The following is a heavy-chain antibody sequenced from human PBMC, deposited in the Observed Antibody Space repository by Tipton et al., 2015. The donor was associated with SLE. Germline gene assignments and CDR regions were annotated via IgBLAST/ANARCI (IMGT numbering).Heavy chain of an antibody. V-gene: IGHV4-59*08. J-gene: IGHJ4*02. CDR3: ARIRPGHGDPFDF. CDR2: IHYSGTT. CDR1: GGSIGRDY. D-gene: IGHD4-17*01. Sequence: TLSLTCTVSGGSIGRDYWSWIRQPPGRGLEWIGYIHYSGTTYYNPSLKSRVTISVDTSKNQFSLKLSSVTAADTAVYYCARIRPGHGDPFDFWGQGTLVTVSS.